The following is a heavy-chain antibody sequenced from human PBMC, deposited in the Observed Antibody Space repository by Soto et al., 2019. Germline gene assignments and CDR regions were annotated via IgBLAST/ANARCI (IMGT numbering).Heavy chain of an antibody. CDR1: GYTFTNYY. CDR3: ARSDYSTSYPLDL. CDR2: MNPRSGGT. J-gene: IGHJ5*02. Sequence: VQLEQSGAEVKGPGASVKVSCKASGYTFTNYYMHWVRQAPGQGLEWMGWMNPRSGGTKYAQAFQDRVTMTMAASISTAYMEVISLRHGDTAVYFCARSDYSTSYPLDLWGPGTLVTVSS. V-gene: IGHV1-2*02. D-gene: IGHD4-4*01.